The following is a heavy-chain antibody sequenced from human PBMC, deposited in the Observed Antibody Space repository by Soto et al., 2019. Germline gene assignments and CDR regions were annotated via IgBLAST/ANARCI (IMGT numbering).Heavy chain of an antibody. CDR3: ARGCYDFWSGYYCFDP. D-gene: IGHD3-3*01. V-gene: IGHV4-59*12. CDR2: IYYSGST. Sequence: SETLSLTCTVSGGSISSYYWSWIRQPPGKGLEWIGYIYYSGSTNYNPSLKSRVTISVDTSKNQFSLKLSSVTAADTAVYCCARGCYDFWSGYYCFDPWGQGTLVTVSS. CDR1: GGSISSYY. J-gene: IGHJ5*02.